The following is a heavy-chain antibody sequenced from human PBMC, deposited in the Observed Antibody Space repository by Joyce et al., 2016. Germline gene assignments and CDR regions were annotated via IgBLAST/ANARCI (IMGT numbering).Heavy chain of an antibody. CDR1: GFTVYNNY. CDR2: VYSGGST. D-gene: IGHD1-26*01. V-gene: IGHV3-53*01. J-gene: IGHJ4*02. Sequence: EVQLVESGGGLIQPGGSLRLSCAASGFTVYNNYVNWVRQAPGKGLEWVSLVYSGGSTSYADSVKGRFTISRDISKNTLYLQMNSLRAEDSAVYYCTTSPSVGYWGQGTLVTVSS. CDR3: TTSPSVGY.